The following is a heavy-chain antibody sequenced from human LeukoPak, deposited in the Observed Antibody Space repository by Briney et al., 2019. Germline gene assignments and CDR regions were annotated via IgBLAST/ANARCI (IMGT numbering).Heavy chain of an antibody. Sequence: GGSLRLSCAASGFTFSSYGMHWVRQAPGKGLEWVAFIRYDGSKKNYADSVKGRFTVSRDSSNNTLSLQMNSLRTEDTAVYYCAKDHGGAFDYWGQGTLVTVS. CDR2: IRYDGSKK. CDR3: AKDHGGAFDY. D-gene: IGHD3-16*01. J-gene: IGHJ4*02. V-gene: IGHV3-30*02. CDR1: GFTFSSYG.